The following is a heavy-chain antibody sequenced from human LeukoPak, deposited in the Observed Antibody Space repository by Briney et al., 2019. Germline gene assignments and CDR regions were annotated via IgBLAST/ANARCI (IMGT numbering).Heavy chain of an antibody. CDR2: IYYSGST. V-gene: IGHV4-39*01. CDR3: ARRVVTNMVWFDP. J-gene: IGHJ5*02. Sequence: PSQTLSLTCIVSGGSISSSSYYWGWIRQPPGKGLEWIGSIYYSGSTYYNPSLKSRVTISVDTSKNQFSLKLSSVTAADTAVYYCARRVVTNMVWFDPWGQGTLVTVSS. D-gene: IGHD2-21*02. CDR1: GGSISSSSYY.